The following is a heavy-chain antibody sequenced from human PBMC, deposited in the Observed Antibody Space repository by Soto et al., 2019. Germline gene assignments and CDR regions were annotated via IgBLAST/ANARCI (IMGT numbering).Heavy chain of an antibody. CDR1: GFTFSSYS. CDR2: ISSSSSYI. V-gene: IGHV3-21*01. D-gene: IGHD3-22*01. Sequence: GALRLSCAASGFTFSSYSMNWVRQAPGKGLEWVSSISSSSSYIYYADSVKGRFTISRDNAKNSLYLQMNSLRAEDTAVYYCARGGQVTTYYYYYYMDVWGKGTTVTVSS. J-gene: IGHJ6*03. CDR3: ARGGQVTTYYYYYYMDV.